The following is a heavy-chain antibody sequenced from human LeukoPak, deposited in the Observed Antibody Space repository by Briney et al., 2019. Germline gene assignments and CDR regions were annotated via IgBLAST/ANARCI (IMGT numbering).Heavy chain of an antibody. CDR1: GYTFTGYY. D-gene: IGHD2-2*01. J-gene: IGHJ6*02. Sequence: ASGKVSCKASGYTFTGYYMHWVRQAPGQGFEWMGWINPNSGGTNYAQKFQGRVTMTRDTSISTAYMELSRLRSDDTAVYYCAREGEVVPAVHYGMDVWGQGTTVTVSS. CDR3: AREGEVVPAVHYGMDV. CDR2: INPNSGGT. V-gene: IGHV1-2*02.